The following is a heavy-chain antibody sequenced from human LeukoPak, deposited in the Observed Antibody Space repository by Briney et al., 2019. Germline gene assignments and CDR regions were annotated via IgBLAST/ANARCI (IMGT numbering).Heavy chain of an antibody. D-gene: IGHD3-22*01. J-gene: IGHJ4*02. Sequence: ASVKVSCKASGYTFTGYYMHWVRQAPGQGLEWMGRINPNSGGTNYAQKFQGRVTMTRDTSISTAYIELSRLRSDDTAVYYCATEGRYYYDSSGYYYVDYWGQGTLVTVSS. V-gene: IGHV1-2*06. CDR1: GYTFTGYY. CDR2: INPNSGGT. CDR3: ATEGRYYYDSSGYYYVDY.